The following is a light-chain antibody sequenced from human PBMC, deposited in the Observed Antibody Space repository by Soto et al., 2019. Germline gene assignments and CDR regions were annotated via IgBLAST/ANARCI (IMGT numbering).Light chain of an antibody. CDR2: SNN. V-gene: IGLV1-40*01. Sequence: QSVLTQRPSVSRTPGQSVTISFTGSSSNIGADYDLHWYQQRPRTAPQILIFSNNNQPSRVPDRCSGSMSGTSASHAITGLQGEDEGYYYWKSYDSTVSDRYVCGTGSKVTVL. CDR1: SSNIGADYD. J-gene: IGLJ1*01. CDR3: KSYDSTVSDRYV.